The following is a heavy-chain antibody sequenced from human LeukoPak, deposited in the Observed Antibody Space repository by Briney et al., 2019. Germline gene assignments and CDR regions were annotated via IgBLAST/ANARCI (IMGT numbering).Heavy chain of an antibody. V-gene: IGHV1-2*02. CDR2: INPNSGGT. CDR1: GYTFTGYY. CDR3: ARESWELRNFDY. Sequence: SVKVSCKASGYTFTGYYMHWVRQAPGQGLEWMGWINPNSGGTNYAQKFQGRVTMTRDTSISTAYMELSRLRSDDTAVYYCARESWELRNFDYWGQGTLVTVSS. J-gene: IGHJ4*02. D-gene: IGHD1-26*01.